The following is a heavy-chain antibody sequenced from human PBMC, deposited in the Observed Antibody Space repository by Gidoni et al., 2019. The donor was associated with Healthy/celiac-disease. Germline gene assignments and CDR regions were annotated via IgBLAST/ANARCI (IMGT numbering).Heavy chain of an antibody. Sequence: QVQLQESGPGLVKPSETLSLTCTVSGGSIRSYYWSWIRQPPGKGLEWIGDIYYSGSTNYNPSLKSRVTISVDTSKNQFSLKLSSVTAADTAVYYCAREGGGDSSSGDAFDIWGQGTLVTVSS. CDR3: AREGGGDSSSGDAFDI. CDR2: IYYSGST. CDR1: GGSIRSYY. D-gene: IGHD6-13*01. V-gene: IGHV4-59*01. J-gene: IGHJ3*02.